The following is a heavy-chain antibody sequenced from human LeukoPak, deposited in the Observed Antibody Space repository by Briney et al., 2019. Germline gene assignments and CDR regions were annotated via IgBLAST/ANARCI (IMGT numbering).Heavy chain of an antibody. CDR3: ARDSREGASYSSSWYYFDY. CDR2: IYYSGST. Sequence: SETLSLTRTVSGGSISSYYWSWIRQPPGKGLEWIGYIYYSGSTNYNPSLKSRVTISVDTSKNQFSLKLSSVTAADTAVYYCARDSREGASYSSSWYYFDYWGQGTLVTVSS. V-gene: IGHV4-59*01. J-gene: IGHJ4*02. CDR1: GGSISSYY. D-gene: IGHD6-13*01.